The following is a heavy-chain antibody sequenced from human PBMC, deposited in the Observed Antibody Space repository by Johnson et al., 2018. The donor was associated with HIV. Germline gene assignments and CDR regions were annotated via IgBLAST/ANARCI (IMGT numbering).Heavy chain of an antibody. V-gene: IGHV3-11*01. Sequence: QVQLVESGGGVVQPGRSLRLSCAASGFTFSDYYMSWIRQTPGKGLEWVSYISSSGSTIYYADSVRGRFTISRDNAKNSLYLQMNSLRAEDTAVYYCARGLWPQRWAFDIWGQGTMVTVSS. J-gene: IGHJ3*02. CDR1: GFTFSDYY. D-gene: IGHD5-24*01. CDR3: ARGLWPQRWAFDI. CDR2: ISSSGSTI.